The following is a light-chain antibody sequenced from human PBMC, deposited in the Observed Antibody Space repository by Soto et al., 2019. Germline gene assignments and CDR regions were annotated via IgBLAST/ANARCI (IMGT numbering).Light chain of an antibody. CDR1: SSNIGTYN. J-gene: IGLJ3*02. CDR3: AAWDDGLAGWA. V-gene: IGLV1-44*01. CDR2: SNN. Sequence: QSGLTQPPSASGTPGQRVTISCSGSSSNIGTYNVSWYQQFPGTAPKLLIYSNNQRPSGVPDRFSGSKSGTSVSLAISGLQSEDEAEYYCAAWDDGLAGWAFGGGTKLT.